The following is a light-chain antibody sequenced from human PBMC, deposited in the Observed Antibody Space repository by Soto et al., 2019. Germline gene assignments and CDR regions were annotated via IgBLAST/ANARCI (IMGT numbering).Light chain of an antibody. Sequence: QSVLTQPASVSGSPGQSITISCAGTSSDVGPYNYVSWYQLHPDKAPKLMIFEVSNRPSGVSNRFSGSKSGNTASLTISGLQAEDEADYYCSSYTSTDTLYVFGTGTKVTVL. CDR1: SSDVGPYNY. J-gene: IGLJ1*01. V-gene: IGLV2-14*01. CDR3: SSYTSTDTLYV. CDR2: EVS.